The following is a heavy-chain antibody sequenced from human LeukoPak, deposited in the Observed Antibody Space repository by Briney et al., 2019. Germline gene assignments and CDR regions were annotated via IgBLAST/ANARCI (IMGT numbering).Heavy chain of an antibody. CDR1: EFSFETYW. Sequence: GGSLRLSCVALEFSFETYWMSSGRQAPGKGPEWVANINEDGSEKHYVGSVRGRFTISRDNADNSLHLQMNSLRPEDMAVYYCARGETMDVWGKGTTVTVSS. CDR2: INEDGSEK. CDR3: ARGETMDV. D-gene: IGHD5-24*01. V-gene: IGHV3-7*01. J-gene: IGHJ6*03.